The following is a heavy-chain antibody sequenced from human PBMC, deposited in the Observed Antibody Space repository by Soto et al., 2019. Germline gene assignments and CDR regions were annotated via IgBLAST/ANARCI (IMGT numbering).Heavy chain of an antibody. CDR2: ISDSGSTI. D-gene: IGHD5-12*01. CDR1: GFPFSSYA. V-gene: IGHV3-48*01. CDR3: TRDGS. J-gene: IGHJ5*02. Sequence: GGSLRLSCASSGFPFSSYAMNWVRQTPDKGLEWLSYISDSGSTIHYADSVKGRFTISRDNAKNSLYLQMNSLRADDTAVYYCTRDGSWGQGTLVTVSS.